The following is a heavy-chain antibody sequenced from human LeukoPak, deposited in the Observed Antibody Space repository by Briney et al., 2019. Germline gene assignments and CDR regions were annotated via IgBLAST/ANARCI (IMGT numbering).Heavy chain of an antibody. V-gene: IGHV3-21*01. J-gene: IGHJ4*02. D-gene: IGHD1-1*01. Sequence: GGSLRLSCVASGFTFSSYSMNWVRQAPGKGLEWVSSISTSSSYKYYTDSVKGRFTISRDNAKNSLYLQMNSLRAEDTAVYYCARSAAGTYYWGQGTLVTVSS. CDR3: ARSAAGTYY. CDR1: GFTFSSYS. CDR2: ISTSSSYK.